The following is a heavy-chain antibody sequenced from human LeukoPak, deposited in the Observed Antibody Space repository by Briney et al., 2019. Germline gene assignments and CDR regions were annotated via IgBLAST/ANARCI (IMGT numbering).Heavy chain of an antibody. D-gene: IGHD1-26*01. V-gene: IGHV3-23*01. CDR1: GFTFSDYY. CDR2: ISGSGGST. CDR3: AKGQIRGSYSNWFDP. Sequence: GGSLRLSCAASGFTFSDYYMSWIRQAPGKGLEWVSAISGSGGSTYYADSVKGRFTISRDNSKNTLYLQMNSLRAEDTAVYYCAKGQIRGSYSNWFDPWGQGTLVTVSS. J-gene: IGHJ5*02.